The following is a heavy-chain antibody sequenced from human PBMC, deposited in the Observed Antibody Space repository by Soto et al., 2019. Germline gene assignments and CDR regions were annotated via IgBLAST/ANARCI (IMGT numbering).Heavy chain of an antibody. CDR2: IGGGSGST. CDR1: GFTFTNYA. D-gene: IGHD6-13*01. Sequence: VQLLESGGGFVQPGGSLRLACAASGFTFTNYALSWVRQAPGKGLEWVATIGGGSGSTSYADSVKGRFSISRETSKNTLYLQMSSLRAEDTALYSCATRLYSTSWYYFVSWGQGTLVNVSS. J-gene: IGHJ4*02. V-gene: IGHV3-23*01. CDR3: ATRLYSTSWYYFVS.